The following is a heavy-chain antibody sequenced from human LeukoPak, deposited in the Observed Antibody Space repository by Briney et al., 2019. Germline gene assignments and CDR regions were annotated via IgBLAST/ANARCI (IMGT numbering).Heavy chain of an antibody. J-gene: IGHJ4*02. CDR2: IKNDGSDK. CDR3: VNLGYSD. Sequence: GGSLRLSCEASGFSFSAAWMTWVRQAPGKGLEWVATIKNDGSDKYYVDFVKGRFTLSRDNAKNSVYLQMNSLRVEDTAVYYCVNLGYSDGGQGTLVTVSS. V-gene: IGHV3-7*01. D-gene: IGHD5-12*01. CDR1: GFSFSAAW.